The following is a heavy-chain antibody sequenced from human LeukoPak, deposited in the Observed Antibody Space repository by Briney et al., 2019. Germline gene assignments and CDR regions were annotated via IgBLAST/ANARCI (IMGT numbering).Heavy chain of an antibody. J-gene: IGHJ4*02. D-gene: IGHD2-2*01. CDR1: GYTYTGYY. CDR2: IIPNIGST. V-gene: IGHV1-2*02. CDR3: ARTKPPCTCCLLLDY. Sequence: ASVKVSCKASGYTYTGYYIHWVRQAPGQGREGKGWIIPNIGSTNYAQKFQGLVTISRDTFITTAYMEFSRLTSDDTAVYYCARTKPPCTCCLLLDYWGQGTLVTVS.